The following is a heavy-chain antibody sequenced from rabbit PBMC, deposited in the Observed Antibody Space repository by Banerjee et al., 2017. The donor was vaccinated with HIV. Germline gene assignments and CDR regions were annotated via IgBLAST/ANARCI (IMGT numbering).Heavy chain of an antibody. J-gene: IGHJ4*01. D-gene: IGHD6-1*01. V-gene: IGHV1S40*01. CDR2: IDGIGSGST. CDR1: GFTLSSYW. CDR3: ARGGYDANYFNL. Sequence: QSLEESGGGLVKPGASLTLTCTASGFTLSSYWMYWVRQAPGKGLEWIGCIDGIGSGSTYYATWAKGRFTISNTSSTTVTLQMTSLTAADTATYFCARGGYDANYFNLWGPGTLVTVS.